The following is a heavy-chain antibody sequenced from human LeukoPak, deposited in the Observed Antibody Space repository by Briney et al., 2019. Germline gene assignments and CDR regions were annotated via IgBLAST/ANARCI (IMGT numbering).Heavy chain of an antibody. Sequence: PSETLSLTCTVSGGSISSGGYYWSWIRQPPGKGLEWIGEINHSGSTNYNPSLKSRVTISVDTSKNQFSLKLSSVTAADTAVYYCARGHLLLEPWGQGTLVTVSS. V-gene: IGHV4-39*07. CDR1: GGSISSGGYY. D-gene: IGHD3-3*01. CDR2: INHSGST. CDR3: ARGHLLLEP. J-gene: IGHJ5*02.